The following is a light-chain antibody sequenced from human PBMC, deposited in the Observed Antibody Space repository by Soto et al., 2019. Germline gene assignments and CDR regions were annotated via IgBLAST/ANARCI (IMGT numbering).Light chain of an antibody. CDR3: QQSSTTPRT. V-gene: IGKV1-39*01. Sequence: DIQMTQSPSSLSACVGDRVTITCRASQSISTYLNWYQQKPGKAPKLLIYAASTLQSGVPSRFSGSGSGTDFRLTITSLQPEDIATYYCQQSSTTPRTFGQGTNVDFK. CDR2: AAS. J-gene: IGKJ1*01. CDR1: QSISTY.